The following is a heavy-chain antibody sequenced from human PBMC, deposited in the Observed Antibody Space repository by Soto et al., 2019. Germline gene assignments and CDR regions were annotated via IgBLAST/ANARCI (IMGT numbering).Heavy chain of an antibody. CDR1: GFTFSSYW. CDR2: INSDGSST. V-gene: IGHV3-74*01. D-gene: IGHD5-12*01. Sequence: PGGSLRLSCAASGFTFSSYWMHWVRQAPGKGLVWVSRINSDGSSTSYADSVKGRFTISRDNAKNTLYLQMNSLRAEDTAVYYCARGQERGYVENYYYGMDVWGQGTTVTVSS. J-gene: IGHJ6*02. CDR3: ARGQERGYVENYYYGMDV.